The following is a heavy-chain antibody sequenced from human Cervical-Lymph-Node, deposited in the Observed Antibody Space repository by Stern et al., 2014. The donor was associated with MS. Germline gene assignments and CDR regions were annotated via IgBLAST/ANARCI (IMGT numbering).Heavy chain of an antibody. CDR3: ARGGAVTTSDYYLDY. Sequence: VQLLESGGGVVQPGRSLRLSCAASGFTFSYHAMHWARQAPGKGLEWVALISYDGSDKNDADSVKGRFTISRDNSRNTLYLQMNSLRVDDTAVYYCARGGAVTTSDYYLDYWGQGILVTVSS. CDR1: GFTFSYHA. D-gene: IGHD4-17*01. J-gene: IGHJ4*02. CDR2: ISYDGSDK. V-gene: IGHV3-30*01.